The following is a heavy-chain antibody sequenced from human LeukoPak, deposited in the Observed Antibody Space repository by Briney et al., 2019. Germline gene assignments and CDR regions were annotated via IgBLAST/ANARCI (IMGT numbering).Heavy chain of an antibody. CDR1: GFTFTTYG. V-gene: IGHV3-23*01. CDR2: IGGSGTRT. Sequence: GGSLRLSCSASGFTFTTYGMNWVRQAPGKGLEWVSGIGGSGTRTYYADSVKGRFTISRDNSKNTLYLQMNSLRAEDTAVYYCAKSGLNRFDYWGQGILVTVSS. D-gene: IGHD2-15*01. CDR3: AKSGLNRFDY. J-gene: IGHJ4*02.